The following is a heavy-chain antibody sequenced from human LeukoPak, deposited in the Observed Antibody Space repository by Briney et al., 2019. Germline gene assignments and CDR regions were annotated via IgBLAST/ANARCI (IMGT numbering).Heavy chain of an antibody. CDR3: ARDPLRYLRVGHYDY. CDR2: IDYDSSHI. V-gene: IGHV3-21*01. J-gene: IGHJ4*02. Sequence: GESLRLSCAASGFTFSTSAMNWVRQVPGKGLEWVSSIDYDSSHICYAASVRGRFTISRDNARNSVYLQMNSLRVEDTAVYYCARDPLRYLRVGHYDYWGQGTLVAVSS. CDR1: GFTFSTSA. D-gene: IGHD3-9*01.